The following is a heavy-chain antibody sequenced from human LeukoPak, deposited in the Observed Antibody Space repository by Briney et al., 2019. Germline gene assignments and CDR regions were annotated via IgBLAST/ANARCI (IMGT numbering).Heavy chain of an antibody. CDR2: IYYSGST. V-gene: IGHV4-39*01. D-gene: IGHD6-19*01. CDR3: ARQPSSGWYGFDY. CDR1: GGSISRSSNY. J-gene: IGHJ4*02. Sequence: SETLSLTCTVSGGSISRSSNYWGWIRQPPGKGLEWIGIIYYSGSTYYNPPLKSRVTISGDTSKNQFSLKLSSVTAADTAVYYCARQPSSGWYGFDYWGQGNLVTVSS.